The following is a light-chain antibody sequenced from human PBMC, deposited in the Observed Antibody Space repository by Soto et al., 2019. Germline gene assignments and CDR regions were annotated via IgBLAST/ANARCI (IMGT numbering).Light chain of an antibody. CDR2: WAS. J-gene: IGKJ5*01. V-gene: IGKV4-1*01. CDR3: QQYFNTPIT. Sequence: DIVMTQSPASLAVSLGERATINCRSSQSVLYNSNNKNYLAWYQQKPGQPPKLLIYWASSRESVVPDRFSGSGSGTDFTLTISSLQAEDVAVYYCQQYFNTPITFGQGTRLEIK. CDR1: QSVLYNSNNKNY.